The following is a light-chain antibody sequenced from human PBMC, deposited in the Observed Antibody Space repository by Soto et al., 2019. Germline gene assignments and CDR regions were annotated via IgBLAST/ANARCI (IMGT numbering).Light chain of an antibody. Sequence: DIELTQSPSSLSASVGDRVIITCRASQGISSYLAWYQQKPGKAPTLLIYAASTLQSGVPSRFSGSGFGTDFILTISSLQAEEFASYYCKQLRSYPSTVGGGNKVDIK. CDR3: KQLRSYPST. V-gene: IGKV1-9*01. CDR1: QGISSY. J-gene: IGKJ4*01. CDR2: AAS.